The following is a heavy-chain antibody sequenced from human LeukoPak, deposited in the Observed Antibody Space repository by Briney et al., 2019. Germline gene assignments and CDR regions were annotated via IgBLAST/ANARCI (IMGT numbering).Heavy chain of an antibody. CDR1: GYTFTGDY. D-gene: IGHD5-12*01. V-gene: IGHV1-2*02. Sequence: EASVKVSCKASGYTFTGDYMLWVRQAPGQGLEWLGWINPNSGGTNYAQKFQGRVTMTRDTSISTAYMELSRLRSDDTAVYYCAIMGIVATTDNWFDPWGQGTLVTVSS. CDR3: AIMGIVATTDNWFDP. J-gene: IGHJ5*02. CDR2: INPNSGGT.